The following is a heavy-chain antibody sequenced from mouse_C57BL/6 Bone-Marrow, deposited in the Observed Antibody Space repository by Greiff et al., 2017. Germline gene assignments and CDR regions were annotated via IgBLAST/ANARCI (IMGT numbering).Heavy chain of an antibody. CDR1: GYTFTSYW. CDR2: LNPSNGGT. Sequence: QVQLQQPGTELVKPGASVKLSCKASGYTFTSYWMHWVKQRPGPGLEWIGNLNPSNGGTNYTEKFKSTATLTVDKSSSTAYMQLSSLRSEDSAVYYCATYDYDSDLDVWGTGTTVTVSS. D-gene: IGHD2-4*01. J-gene: IGHJ1*03. V-gene: IGHV1-53*01. CDR3: ATYDYDSDLDV.